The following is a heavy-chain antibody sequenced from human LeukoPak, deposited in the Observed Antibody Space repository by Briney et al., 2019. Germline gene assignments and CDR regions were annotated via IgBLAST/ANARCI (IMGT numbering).Heavy chain of an antibody. Sequence: GGSLRLSCAASGFKFKTYGMHWVRQAPGEGLEWVAVIYYDGNQKDYGDSVKGRFTASRDVSENMLYLQMSSLRADDTAVYYCARGGVATAWGAFDVWGQGTMVTVSS. CDR3: ARGGVATAWGAFDV. D-gene: IGHD4-23*01. V-gene: IGHV3-33*01. J-gene: IGHJ3*01. CDR1: GFKFKTYG. CDR2: IYYDGNQK.